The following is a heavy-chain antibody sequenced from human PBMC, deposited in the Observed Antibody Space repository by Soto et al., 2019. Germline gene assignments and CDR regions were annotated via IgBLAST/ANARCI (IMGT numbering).Heavy chain of an antibody. CDR2: INPYSGGT. Sequence: QVQLEQSGAEVKKPGAPLKVSCKASGYSFTGYYLHWVRQAPGQGLEWMGWINPYSGGTKYAQKFQARVTMTRDTSISTAYMELIRLMSEDTAVYYCARVWSAYPAEDYYYYGMDVWGQGTTVTVSS. CDR3: ARVWSAYPAEDYYYYGMDV. J-gene: IGHJ6*02. V-gene: IGHV1-2*02. D-gene: IGHD3-3*01. CDR1: GYSFTGYY.